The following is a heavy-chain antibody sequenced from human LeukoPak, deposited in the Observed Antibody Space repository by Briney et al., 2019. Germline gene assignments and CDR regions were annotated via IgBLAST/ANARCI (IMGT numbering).Heavy chain of an antibody. Sequence: GGSLRLSCAASGFTFSSYSMNWVRQAPGKGLEWVSYISSSSTIYYADSVKGRFTISRDNAKNSLYLQMNSLRAEDTAVYYCARDYPSPCGGSCYSGHFDYWGQGTLVTVSS. J-gene: IGHJ4*02. CDR3: ARDYPSPCGGSCYSGHFDY. V-gene: IGHV3-48*01. D-gene: IGHD2-15*01. CDR2: ISSSSTI. CDR1: GFTFSSYS.